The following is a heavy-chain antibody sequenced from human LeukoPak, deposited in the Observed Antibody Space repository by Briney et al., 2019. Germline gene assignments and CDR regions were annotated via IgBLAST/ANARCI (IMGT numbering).Heavy chain of an antibody. Sequence: PSETLSLTCAVYGGSFSGYYWSWIRQPPGEGLEWIGEINHSGSTNYNPSLKSRVTISVDTSKNQFSLKLSSVTAADTAVYYCARGRYSGNWFDPWGQGTLVTVSS. V-gene: IGHV4-34*01. CDR2: INHSGST. CDR3: ARGRYSGNWFDP. CDR1: GGSFSGYY. J-gene: IGHJ5*02. D-gene: IGHD3-10*01.